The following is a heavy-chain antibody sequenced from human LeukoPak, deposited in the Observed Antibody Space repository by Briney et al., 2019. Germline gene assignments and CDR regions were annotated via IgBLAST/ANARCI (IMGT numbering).Heavy chain of an antibody. CDR1: GGSISSYY. CDR3: ARAVGVPAAIANWFDP. Sequence: PSETLSLTCTVSGGSISSYYWSWIRQPPGKGLEWIGYIYYSGSTNYNPSLKSRVTISVDTSKNQFSLKLSSVTAADTAVYYCARAVGVPAAIANWFDPRGQGTLVTVSS. V-gene: IGHV4-59*08. J-gene: IGHJ5*02. CDR2: IYYSGST. D-gene: IGHD2-2*02.